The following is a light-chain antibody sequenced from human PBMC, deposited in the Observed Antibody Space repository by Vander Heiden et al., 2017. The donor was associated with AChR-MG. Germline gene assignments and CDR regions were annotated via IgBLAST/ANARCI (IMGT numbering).Light chain of an antibody. J-gene: IGKJ1*01. CDR3: MQGTHWPPWT. Sequence: DVVMTQSPLSLTVTLGESASISCRSSQGLAHTDGSIYLTWFHQKPGQPPRRLIYKVSDRDSGAPDRFTGSGSTTDFTLTISRVEAEDVGVYYCMQGTHWPPWTFGQGTKVEI. CDR2: KVS. CDR1: QGLAHTDGSIY. V-gene: IGKV2-30*02.